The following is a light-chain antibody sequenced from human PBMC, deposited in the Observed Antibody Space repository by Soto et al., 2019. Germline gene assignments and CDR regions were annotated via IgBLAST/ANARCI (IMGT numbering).Light chain of an antibody. CDR2: WAS. CDR1: QSILHSSNNKIC. J-gene: IGKJ1*01. Sequence: DIVVTQSPDSLALSLGERATINCKSSQSILHSSNNKICLAWYQQKPGQPPKVLIYWASNRESGVPDRLSGSGSGTDFTLTISSLQAEDVAFYYCKQYYSIPWTFGQGTKVDIK. V-gene: IGKV4-1*01. CDR3: KQYYSIPWT.